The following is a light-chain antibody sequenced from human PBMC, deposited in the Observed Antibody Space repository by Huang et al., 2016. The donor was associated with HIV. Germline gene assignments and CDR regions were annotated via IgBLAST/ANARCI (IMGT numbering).Light chain of an antibody. CDR2: AAF. CDR3: QRYYNYPHI. CDR1: RDVSNY. V-gene: IGKV1-16*01. Sequence: DRFIITCRASRDVSNYLAWFQQKPGQAPKSLIYAAFSLQSGVPSRFNGSGSGTDFSLTISSLQPEESATYYCQRYYNYPHIFGQGTRLEI. J-gene: IGKJ2*01.